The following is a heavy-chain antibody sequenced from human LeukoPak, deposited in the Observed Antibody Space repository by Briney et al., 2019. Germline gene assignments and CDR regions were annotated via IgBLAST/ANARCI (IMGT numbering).Heavy chain of an antibody. CDR1: GVSVKNYY. CDR3: ARHRSGIAVANNWFDP. CDR2: IYYSGYSGST. J-gene: IGHJ5*02. Sequence: PSETLSLTCSVSGVSVKNYYWSWIRQPPGKGLEWIGYIYYSGYSGSTNYNPSLKSRFTISVHTSENHFSLKLSSVTAADTAVYYCARHRSGIAVANNWFDPWGQGTLVTVSS. V-gene: IGHV4-59*08. D-gene: IGHD6-19*01.